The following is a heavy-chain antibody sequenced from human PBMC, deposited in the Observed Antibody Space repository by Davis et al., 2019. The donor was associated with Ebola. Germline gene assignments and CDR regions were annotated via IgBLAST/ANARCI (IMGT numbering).Heavy chain of an antibody. V-gene: IGHV4-30-2*01. D-gene: IGHD2-2*01. CDR2: INHSGST. CDR1: GGSISSGDYS. CDR3: ARWSEYQLRRLFFYAMDV. J-gene: IGHJ6*02. Sequence: MPSETLSLTCTVSGGSISSGDYSWSWIRQPPGKGLEWIGEINHSGSTNYNPSLKSRVTISVDTSKNQFSLQLNSVTPEDTAVYFCARWSEYQLRRLFFYAMDVWGQGTTVTVSS.